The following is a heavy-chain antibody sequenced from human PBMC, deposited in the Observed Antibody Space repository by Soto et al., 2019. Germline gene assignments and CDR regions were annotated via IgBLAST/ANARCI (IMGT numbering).Heavy chain of an antibody. Sequence: EVQLVESGGGLVKPGGSLRLSCAASGFTFSSYSMNWVRQAPGKGLEWVSSISSSSSYIYYADSVKGRFTISRDNAKNSLYLQMNSLRAEDTAVYYCSRTYYDFWSGFRYWGQGTLVTVSS. V-gene: IGHV3-21*01. CDR3: SRTYYDFWSGFRY. CDR2: ISSSSSYI. D-gene: IGHD3-3*01. J-gene: IGHJ4*02. CDR1: GFTFSSYS.